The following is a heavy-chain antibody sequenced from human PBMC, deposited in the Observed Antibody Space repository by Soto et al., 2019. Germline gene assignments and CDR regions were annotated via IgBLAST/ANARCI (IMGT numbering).Heavy chain of an antibody. D-gene: IGHD6-13*01. CDR3: AKDRPYSTNVFDP. J-gene: IGHJ5*02. Sequence: GGSLRLSCAASGFTFSYYWMHWVRQAPGQGLVWVSRIHSDGSSTTYADSVKGRFTISRDNSKNTLYLQMNSLRAEDTAVYYCAKDRPYSTNVFDPWGQGTLVNVS. CDR2: IHSDGSST. V-gene: IGHV3-74*01. CDR1: GFTFSYYW.